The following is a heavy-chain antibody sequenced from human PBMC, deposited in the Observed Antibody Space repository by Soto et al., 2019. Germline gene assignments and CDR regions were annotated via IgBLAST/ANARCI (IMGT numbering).Heavy chain of an antibody. CDR1: GDTFKNCV. Sequence: QVQVVQSGVEVRRPGSSVKVSCKASGDTFKNCVISWVRQAPGQGLEWMGGIIPLFGTTDFAQRFQGRLTITKDEAKPTAYMELNRLRSEDTATYYCAAELGFGKLSYVWGQGTTVIVSS. J-gene: IGHJ6*02. V-gene: IGHV1-69*01. CDR2: IIPLFGTT. CDR3: AAELGFGKLSYV. D-gene: IGHD3-10*01.